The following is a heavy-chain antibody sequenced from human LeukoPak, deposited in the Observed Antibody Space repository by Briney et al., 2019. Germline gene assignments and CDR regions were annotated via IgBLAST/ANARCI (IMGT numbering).Heavy chain of an antibody. Sequence: TFISYXXXWVXQAXGQGRXXXGFISGNNGNTNYPQKLPRTLTMTTHTSTSTAYMELRSLRTDDTAVYYCARDSSSWYRYYFDYWGQGTLVTVSS. CDR2: ISGNNGNT. V-gene: IGHV1-18*01. D-gene: IGHD6-13*01. CDR1: TFISYX. CDR3: ARDSSSWYRYYFDY. J-gene: IGHJ4*02.